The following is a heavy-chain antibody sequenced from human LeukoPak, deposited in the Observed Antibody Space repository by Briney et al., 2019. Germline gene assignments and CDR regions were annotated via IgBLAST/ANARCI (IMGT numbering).Heavy chain of an antibody. D-gene: IGHD3-22*01. V-gene: IGHV1-46*01. CDR1: GYTFTSNY. J-gene: IGHJ4*02. CDR2: IYPRDGST. Sequence: GASVKVSCKASGYTFTSNYIHWVRQAPGQGLEWMGMIYPRDGSTSYAQKFQGRVTVTRDTSTSTVHMELSGLRSEDTAVYYCARIHTYYYDSSGYSLWGQGTLVTVSS. CDR3: ARIHTYYYDSSGYSL.